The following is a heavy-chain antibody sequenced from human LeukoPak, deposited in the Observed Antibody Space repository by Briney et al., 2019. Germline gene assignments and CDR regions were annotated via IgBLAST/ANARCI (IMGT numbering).Heavy chain of an antibody. J-gene: IGHJ4*02. CDR3: ARIRLGELSLVDY. Sequence: SQTLSLTCTVSGGSISSGGYYWSWIRQHPGKGLEWIGYIYYSGSTYYNLSLKSRVTISVDTSKNQFSLKLSSVTAADTAVYYCARIRLGELSLVDYWGQGTLVTVSS. CDR2: IYYSGST. V-gene: IGHV4-31*03. D-gene: IGHD3-16*02. CDR1: GGSISSGGYY.